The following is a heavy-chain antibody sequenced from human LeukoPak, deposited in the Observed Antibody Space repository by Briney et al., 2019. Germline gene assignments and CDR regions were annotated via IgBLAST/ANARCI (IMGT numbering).Heavy chain of an antibody. CDR2: ISAYNGNT. D-gene: IGHD5-12*01. V-gene: IGHV1-18*01. Sequence: ASVKVSCKASGYTFTSYGISWVRQAPGQGLEWMGWISAYNGNTNYAQKLQGRVTITTDTSTSTAYMELRSLRSDDTAVYYCARDIVATIWNPNLDYWGQGTLVAVSS. CDR3: ARDIVATIWNPNLDY. J-gene: IGHJ4*02. CDR1: GYTFTSYG.